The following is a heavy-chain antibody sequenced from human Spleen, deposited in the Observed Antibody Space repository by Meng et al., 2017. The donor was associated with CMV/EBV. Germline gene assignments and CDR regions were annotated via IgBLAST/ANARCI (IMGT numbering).Heavy chain of an antibody. CDR3: ASLYYDFWSGYYEDRGYFDY. CDR1: GGSISSSTYY. CDR2: IYYSGST. D-gene: IGHD3-3*01. J-gene: IGHJ4*02. V-gene: IGHV4-39*07. Sequence: SQTLSLTCAVSGGSISSSTYYWGWIRQPPGKGLEWIGTIYYSGSTNYNPSLKSRVTISVDTSKNQFSLKLSSVTAADTAVYYCASLYYDFWSGYYEDRGYFDYWGQGTLVTVSS.